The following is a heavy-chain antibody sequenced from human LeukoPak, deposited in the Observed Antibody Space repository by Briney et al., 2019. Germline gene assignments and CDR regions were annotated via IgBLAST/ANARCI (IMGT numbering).Heavy chain of an antibody. CDR2: ISSSSSYI. V-gene: IGHV3-21*01. J-gene: IGHJ4*02. CDR1: GFTFSSYS. Sequence: GGSLRLSCAASGFTFSSYSMNWVRQAPGKGLEWVSSISSSSSYIYYADSVKGRFTISRDNAKNSLYLQMNSLRAEDTAVYYCARGKTRYYYDSSGSDYWGQGTLVTVSS. CDR3: ARGKTRYYYDSSGSDY. D-gene: IGHD3-22*01.